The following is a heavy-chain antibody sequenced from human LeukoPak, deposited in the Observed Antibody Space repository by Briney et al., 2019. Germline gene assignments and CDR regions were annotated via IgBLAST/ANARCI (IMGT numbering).Heavy chain of an antibody. CDR2: IYPGDSDT. D-gene: IGHD3-22*01. Sequence: GESLKISCKGSGYSFTTYWIGWVRQMPGKGLEWMGIIYPGDSDTRYSPSFQGHVTFSVDKSISTAYLQWSGLKASDTAMYYCARHRGFYDGSAAYLYYFDYSGQGTLVTVSP. V-gene: IGHV5-51*01. CDR3: ARHRGFYDGSAAYLYYFDY. J-gene: IGHJ4*02. CDR1: GYSFTTYW.